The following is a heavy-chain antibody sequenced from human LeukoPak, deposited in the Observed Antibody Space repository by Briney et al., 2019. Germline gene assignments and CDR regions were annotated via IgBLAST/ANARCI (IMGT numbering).Heavy chain of an antibody. J-gene: IGHJ5*02. CDR3: VRSGEYNSGSYDP. V-gene: IGHV1-2*02. CDR1: GYTFTGYY. D-gene: IGHD1-26*01. Sequence: ASVKVSCKASGYTFTGYYMHWVRQAPGQGLEWMGWINPNSGGTNYAQKFQGRVTMTRDTSISTAYMELSRLRSDDTAVFYCVRSGEYNSGSYDPWGQGTLVTVSS. CDR2: INPNSGGT.